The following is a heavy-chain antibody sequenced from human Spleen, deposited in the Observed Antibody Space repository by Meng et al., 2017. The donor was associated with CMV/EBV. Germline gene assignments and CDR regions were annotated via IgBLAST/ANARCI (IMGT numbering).Heavy chain of an antibody. CDR3: ARVPAAVDSGPFDY. J-gene: IGHJ4*02. D-gene: IGHD2-2*01. V-gene: IGHV3-30*04. CDR2: ISYDGSYK. Sequence: ASGFTFRTYAVHWVRQAPGKGMEWVAVISYDGSYKYYADSVKGRFTISRDNSKYTLYLQMNSLRAEDTAVYYCARVPAAVDSGPFDYWGQGTLVTVSS. CDR1: GFTFRTYA.